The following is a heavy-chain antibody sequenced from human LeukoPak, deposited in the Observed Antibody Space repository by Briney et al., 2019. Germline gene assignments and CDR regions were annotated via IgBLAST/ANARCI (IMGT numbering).Heavy chain of an antibody. CDR2: ISSSGSTI. D-gene: IGHD3-16*01. CDR1: GFTFSSYE. Sequence: PGGSLRLSCAASGFTFSSYEMNWVRQAPGKGLEWVSYISSSGSTIYYADSVRGGFNISRDNAKNSLYLQMNSLRAEDTAVYYCARVGGHYDAFDIWGQGTMVTVSS. CDR3: ARVGGHYDAFDI. V-gene: IGHV3-48*03. J-gene: IGHJ3*02.